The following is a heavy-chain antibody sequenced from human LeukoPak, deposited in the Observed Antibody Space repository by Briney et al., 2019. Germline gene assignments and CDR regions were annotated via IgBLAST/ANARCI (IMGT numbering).Heavy chain of an antibody. Sequence: GGSLRLSCAASGFTFSSYGMHWVRQAPGKGLEWVAVIWYDGSNKYYADSVKGRFTISRDNSKNTLYLQMNSLRAEDTAVYYCARELDSGSYSSQPFDYWGQGTLVTVSS. CDR3: ARELDSGSYSSQPFDY. V-gene: IGHV3-33*01. J-gene: IGHJ4*02. CDR2: IWYDGSNK. D-gene: IGHD1-26*01. CDR1: GFTFSSYG.